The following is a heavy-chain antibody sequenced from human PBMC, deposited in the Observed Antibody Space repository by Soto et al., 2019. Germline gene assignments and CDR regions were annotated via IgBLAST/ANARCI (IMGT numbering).Heavy chain of an antibody. D-gene: IGHD1-20*01. CDR3: VKDFGNLNPFDAFDM. V-gene: IGHV3-9*01. CDR1: GFTFEDYA. CDR2: ITWNNDV. Sequence: EVQLVESGGTLVQPGRSLRLSCTASGFTFEDYAMHWVRQGPGKGLEWVSGITWNNDVSYADSVKGRFTVSRDNAGNSLYLQMNSLRPEDTALYYCVKDFGNLNPFDAFDMWGQGTMVTVS. J-gene: IGHJ3*02.